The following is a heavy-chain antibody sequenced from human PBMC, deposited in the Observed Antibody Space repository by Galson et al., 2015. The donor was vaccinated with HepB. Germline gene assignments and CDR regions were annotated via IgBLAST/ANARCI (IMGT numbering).Heavy chain of an antibody. CDR3: TTATVGYSGYDVDY. D-gene: IGHD5-12*01. CDR1: GFTFSNAW. CDR2: IKSKTDGGTT. V-gene: IGHV3-15*01. J-gene: IGHJ4*02. Sequence: LRLSCAASGFTFSNAWMSWVRQAPGKGLEWVGRIKSKTDGGTTDYAAPVKGRFTISRDDSKNTLYLQMNSLKTEDTAVYYCTTATVGYSGYDVDYWGQGTLVTVSS.